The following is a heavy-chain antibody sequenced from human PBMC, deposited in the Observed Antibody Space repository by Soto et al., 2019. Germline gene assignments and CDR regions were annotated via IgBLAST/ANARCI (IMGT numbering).Heavy chain of an antibody. Sequence: PSETLSLTCTVSGGSISSSSYYWGWIRQPPGKGLEWIGSIYYSGSTYYNPSLKSRVTISVDTSKNQFSLKLSSVTAADTAVYYCASTLYDILTGLPYGWFDPWGQGNLVTVSS. CDR2: IYYSGST. D-gene: IGHD3-9*01. V-gene: IGHV4-39*01. J-gene: IGHJ5*02. CDR1: GGSISSSSYY. CDR3: ASTLYDILTGLPYGWFDP.